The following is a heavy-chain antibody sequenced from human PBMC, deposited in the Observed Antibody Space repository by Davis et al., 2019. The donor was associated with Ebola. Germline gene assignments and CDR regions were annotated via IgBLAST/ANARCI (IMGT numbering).Heavy chain of an antibody. D-gene: IGHD6-25*01. V-gene: IGHV1-3*01. J-gene: IGHJ5*02. Sequence: AASVKVSCKASGYTFTSYAMHWVRQAPRQRLEWMGWINAGNGNTKYSQKFQGRVTITRDTSASTAYMELSSLRSEDTAVYYCARDSATFWFDPWGQGTLVTVSS. CDR2: INAGNGNT. CDR1: GYTFTSYA. CDR3: ARDSATFWFDP.